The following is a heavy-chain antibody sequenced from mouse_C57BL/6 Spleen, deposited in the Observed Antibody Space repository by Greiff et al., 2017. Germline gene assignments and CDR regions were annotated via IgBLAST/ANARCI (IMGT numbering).Heavy chain of an antibody. D-gene: IGHD1-1*01. V-gene: IGHV1-64*01. CDR3: ANYYGSSRFAY. J-gene: IGHJ3*01. CDR1: GYTFTSYW. CDR2: IHPNSGST. Sequence: QVQLQQPGAELVKPGASVTLSCKASGYTFTSYWMHWVKQRPGQGLEWIGMIHPNSGSTNYNEKFKSKATLTVDKSSSTAYMQLSSLTSEDSAVYYCANYYGSSRFAYWGQGTLVTVSA.